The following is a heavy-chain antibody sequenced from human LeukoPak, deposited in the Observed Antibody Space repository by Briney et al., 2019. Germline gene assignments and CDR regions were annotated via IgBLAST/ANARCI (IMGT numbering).Heavy chain of an antibody. CDR2: IYTSGST. V-gene: IGHV4-4*07. D-gene: IGHD6-13*01. CDR3: ARQIIAAGKNYYGMDV. J-gene: IGHJ6*02. CDR1: GGSISSYY. Sequence: SETQSLTCTVSGGSISSYYWTWIRQPAGKGLEWTGRIYTSGSTNYNPSLESRVTMSVDTSNNQFSLNLSSVTAADTAVYYCARQIIAAGKNYYGMDVWGQGTTVTVSS.